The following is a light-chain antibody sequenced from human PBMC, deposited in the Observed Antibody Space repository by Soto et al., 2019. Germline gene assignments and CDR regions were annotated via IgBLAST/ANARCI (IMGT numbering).Light chain of an antibody. Sequence: EIGLTQSPGTLSLSPGERATLSCRASQSVSSRSLAWYQQKPGQAPRLLISGASSRAADIPDRFSGSGSGSDFTLTINRLEPEDFAVYYCQQYHSSPRTFGQGTKVEIK. V-gene: IGKV3-20*01. J-gene: IGKJ1*01. CDR3: QQYHSSPRT. CDR1: QSVSSRS. CDR2: GAS.